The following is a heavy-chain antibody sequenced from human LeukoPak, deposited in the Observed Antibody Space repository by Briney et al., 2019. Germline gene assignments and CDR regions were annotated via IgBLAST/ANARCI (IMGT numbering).Heavy chain of an antibody. CDR2: INPSGGST. CDR3: ARDLSGSYYFASGSFAD. D-gene: IGHD3-10*01. V-gene: IGHV1-46*01. J-gene: IGHJ4*02. CDR1: GYTFTDYY. Sequence: ASVKVSCKTSGYTFTDYYMHWVRQAPGQGLEWMGIINPSGGSTSYAQRFQGRVTMTRDTSTSTVYMELTSLRSEDTAVYYCARDLSGSYYFASGSFADWGQGTLVTVSS.